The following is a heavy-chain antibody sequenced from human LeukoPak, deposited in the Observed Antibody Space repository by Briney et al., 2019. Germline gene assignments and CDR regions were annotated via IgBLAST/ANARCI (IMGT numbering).Heavy chain of an antibody. Sequence: PGGSLRLSCAASGFTFSTYSMNWVRQAPGKGLEWVSSISSSSSYIYYADSVKGRFTISRDNAKNSLFLQLNSLRAEDTAAYYCARYYGSGRADYYYYYMDVWGKGTTVTVSS. CDR2: ISSSSSYI. CDR1: GFTFSTYS. V-gene: IGHV3-21*01. J-gene: IGHJ6*03. D-gene: IGHD3-10*01. CDR3: ARYYGSGRADYYYYYMDV.